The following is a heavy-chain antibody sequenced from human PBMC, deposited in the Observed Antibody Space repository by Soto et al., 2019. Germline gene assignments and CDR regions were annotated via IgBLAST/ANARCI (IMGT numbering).Heavy chain of an antibody. CDR2: INHSGST. CDR3: LSARFDY. J-gene: IGHJ4*02. D-gene: IGHD6-19*01. Sequence: LETLSLTCAVSGGSFNSNYWTWVRQPPGKGLEWIGEINHSGSTNYNPSLKSRVTISVDTSKNQFSLNLSSVTAADTAVYYCLSARFDYWGQGTLVTVFS. V-gene: IGHV4-34*01. CDR1: GGSFNSNY.